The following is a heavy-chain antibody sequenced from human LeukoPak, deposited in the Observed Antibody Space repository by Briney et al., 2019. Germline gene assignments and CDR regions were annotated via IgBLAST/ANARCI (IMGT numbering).Heavy chain of an antibody. CDR1: GFTVSSNY. V-gene: IGHV3-66*01. CDR3: ARTVGYYGSGGYYRPYYFDN. J-gene: IGHJ4*02. CDR2: IYSGGST. D-gene: IGHD3-10*01. Sequence: GGSLRLSCAASGFTVSSNYMSWVRQAPGKGLEWVSVIYSGGSTYYADSVKGRFTISRDDPKNTMYLQKNSLRTEDTAVYYCARTVGYYGSGGYYRPYYFDNWGQGTLVTVSS.